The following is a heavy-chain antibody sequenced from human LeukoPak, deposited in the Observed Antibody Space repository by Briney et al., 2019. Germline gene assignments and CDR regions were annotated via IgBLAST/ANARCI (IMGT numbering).Heavy chain of an antibody. CDR1: GGIFSSKA. J-gene: IGHJ4*02. D-gene: IGHD6-13*01. CDR3: AREAAVTSSSWLYYFDY. CDR2: IIPIFGTA. Sequence: ASVKVSCKASGGIFSSKAISWVRQAPGQGLEWMGGIIPIFGTANYAQKFQGRVTITADESTSTAYMELSSLRSEDTAVYYCAREAAVTSSSWLYYFDYWGQGTLVTVSS. V-gene: IGHV1-69*13.